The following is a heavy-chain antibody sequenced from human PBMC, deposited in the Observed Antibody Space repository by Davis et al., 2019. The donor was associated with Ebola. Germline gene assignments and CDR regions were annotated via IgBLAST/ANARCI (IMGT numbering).Heavy chain of an antibody. CDR2: IIPILGIA. Sequence: AASVKVSCKASGGTFSSYAISWVRQAPGQGLEWMGRIIPILGIANYAQKFQGRVTITADKSTSTAYMELSSLRSEDTAVYYCARDLAAAGRRRLYYFDYWGQGTLVTVSS. CDR1: GGTFSSYA. J-gene: IGHJ4*02. CDR3: ARDLAAAGRRRLYYFDY. V-gene: IGHV1-69*04. D-gene: IGHD6-13*01.